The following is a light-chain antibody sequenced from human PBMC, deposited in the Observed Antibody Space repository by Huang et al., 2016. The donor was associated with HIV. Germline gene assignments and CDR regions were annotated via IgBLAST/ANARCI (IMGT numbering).Light chain of an antibody. J-gene: IGKJ1*01. CDR2: AAS. CDR3: QQSSSTPWT. CDR1: QSISGD. V-gene: IGKV1-39*01. Sequence: DIQMTQSPSSVSASVGDRVVISCRASQSISGDLNWCQQSPGKPPNLRIYAASSVQGGVPSRFSGSESGTDFTRTITNLQPEDSATYYCQQSSSTPWTFGPGTKVEVK.